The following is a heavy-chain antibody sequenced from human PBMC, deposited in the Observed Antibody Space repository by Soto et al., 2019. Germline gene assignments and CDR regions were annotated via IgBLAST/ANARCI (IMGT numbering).Heavy chain of an antibody. V-gene: IGHV3-33*01. CDR2: IWYDGSNK. J-gene: IGHJ4*02. CDR3: ARNYGDRYYFDY. Sequence: GGSLRLSCAASGFTFSSYGMHWVRQAPGKGLEWVAVIWYDGSNKYYADSVKGRFTISRDNSKNTLYLQMNSLRAEDTAVYYCARNYGDRYYFDYWGQGTLVTVSS. D-gene: IGHD4-17*01. CDR1: GFTFSSYG.